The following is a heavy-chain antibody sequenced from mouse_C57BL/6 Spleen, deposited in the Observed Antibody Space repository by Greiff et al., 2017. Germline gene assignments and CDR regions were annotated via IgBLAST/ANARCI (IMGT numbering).Heavy chain of an antibody. CDR1: GFNIKDDY. Sequence: EVQLQQSGAELVRPGASVKLSCTASGFNIKDDYMHWVKQRPEQGLEWIGWIDPENGDTEYASKFQGKATITADTSSNTAYLQLSSLTSEDTAVYYCTTGQLPFAYWGQGTLVTVSA. V-gene: IGHV14-4*01. CDR3: TTGQLPFAY. J-gene: IGHJ3*01. D-gene: IGHD3-1*01. CDR2: IDPENGDT.